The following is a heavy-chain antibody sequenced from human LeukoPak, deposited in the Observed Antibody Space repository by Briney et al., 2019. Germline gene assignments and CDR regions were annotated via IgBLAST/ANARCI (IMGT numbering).Heavy chain of an antibody. Sequence: GGSLRLSCAASGFTLSSYSMNWVRRGPGKGLEWVSFISGSNAHIHYADSVKGRFTISRDNAKNSLFLQMDSLRAEDTAVYYCAKDSVYYYDSSGYYLFGAFDIWGQGTMVTVSS. V-gene: IGHV3-21*04. CDR3: AKDSVYYYDSSGYYLFGAFDI. J-gene: IGHJ3*02. D-gene: IGHD3-22*01. CDR2: ISGSNAHI. CDR1: GFTLSSYS.